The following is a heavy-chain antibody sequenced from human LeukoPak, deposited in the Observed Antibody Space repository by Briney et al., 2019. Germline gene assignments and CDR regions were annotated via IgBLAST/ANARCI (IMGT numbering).Heavy chain of an antibody. D-gene: IGHD5-24*01. CDR1: GGSISSYY. V-gene: IGHV4-4*07. CDR3: ARYNTKVDAFDI. CDR2: IYISGST. Sequence: SETLSLTCTVSGGSISSYYWTWIRQPAGKGLEWIGRIYISGSTNYNPSLKTRVTMSVDTSKNQFSLMLNSMTAADTAVYYCARYNTKVDAFDIWGQGTMVTVSS. J-gene: IGHJ3*02.